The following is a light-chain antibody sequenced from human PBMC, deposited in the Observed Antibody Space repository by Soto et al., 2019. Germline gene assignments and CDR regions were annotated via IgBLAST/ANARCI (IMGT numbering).Light chain of an antibody. J-gene: IGKJ3*01. CDR2: SVS. V-gene: IGKV3-20*01. CDR3: QQYGALPVT. Sequence: EVVLTQSPGTLSLSPGEGATLSCRASQSVRGSSLAWYQQKPGQAPRLLIYSVSSRATGIPDRFSGSGSGTDFTLTISRLEPDDFAFYYCQQYGALPVTFGLWITVDIK. CDR1: QSVRGSS.